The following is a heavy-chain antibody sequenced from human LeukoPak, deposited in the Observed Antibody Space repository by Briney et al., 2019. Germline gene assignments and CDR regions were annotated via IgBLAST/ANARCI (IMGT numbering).Heavy chain of an antibody. CDR3: ARERGVAVAGEGVDP. Sequence: AASVKVSCKASGYTFTRHYIQWVRQAPGQGLEWMGIINPSGGSTSYAQKFQGRVTLTRDTSTSIVYMELSSLRSEDTAVYYCARERGVAVAGEGVDPRGQGTLVTVSS. CDR2: INPSGGST. D-gene: IGHD6-19*01. CDR1: GYTFTRHY. J-gene: IGHJ5*02. V-gene: IGHV1-46*01.